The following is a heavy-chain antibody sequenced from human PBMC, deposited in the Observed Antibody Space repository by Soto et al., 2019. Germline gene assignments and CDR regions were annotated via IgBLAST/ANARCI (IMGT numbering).Heavy chain of an antibody. V-gene: IGHV4-39*01. D-gene: IGHD5-18*01. CDR1: GRSISSSSYY. Sequence: QLQLQESGPGLVKPSETLSLTCTVSGRSISSSSYYWGWIRQPPGKGLEWIGSIYYSGSTYYNTSLKIRVTISVDTSKNQFSLKLSSVTAADTAVYYCARQGWIQLWLPEYFQHWGQGTLVTVSS. J-gene: IGHJ1*01. CDR2: IYYSGST. CDR3: ARQGWIQLWLPEYFQH.